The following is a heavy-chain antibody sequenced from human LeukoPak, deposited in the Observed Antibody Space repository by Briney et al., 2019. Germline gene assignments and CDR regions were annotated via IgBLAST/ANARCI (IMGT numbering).Heavy chain of an antibody. V-gene: IGHV3-21*01. CDR2: ISSSSSYM. Sequence: GGSLRLSCAASGFTFSSNTMNWVRQAPGKGLEWVSSISSSSSYMNYADSVRGRFTISRDNAKNSLYLQMNSLRAEDTAAYYCASEDYYDSSAYYYRNFQHWGQGTLVTVSS. D-gene: IGHD3-22*01. CDR3: ASEDYYDSSAYYYRNFQH. CDR1: GFTFSSNT. J-gene: IGHJ1*01.